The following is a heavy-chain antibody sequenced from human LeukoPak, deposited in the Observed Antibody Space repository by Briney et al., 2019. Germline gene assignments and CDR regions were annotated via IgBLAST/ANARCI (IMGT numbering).Heavy chain of an antibody. CDR1: GFTFSSYA. J-gene: IGHJ6*03. D-gene: IGHD5-12*01. CDR3: AKGSGYEHNYYYYYMDV. Sequence: GGSLRLSCAASGFTFSSYAMSWVRQAPGKGLEWVSAISGSGGSTYYADSVKGRFTISRDNSKNTLYLQMNSLRAEDTAVYYCAKGSGYEHNYYYYYMDVWGKGTTVTISS. CDR2: ISGSGGST. V-gene: IGHV3-23*01.